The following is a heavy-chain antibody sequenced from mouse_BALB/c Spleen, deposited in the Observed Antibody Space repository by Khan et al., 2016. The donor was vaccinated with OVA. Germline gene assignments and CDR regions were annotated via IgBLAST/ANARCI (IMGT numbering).Heavy chain of an antibody. CDR3: AREVGYRYTMDY. CDR1: GYTFTNYG. J-gene: IGHJ4*01. D-gene: IGHD1-2*01. V-gene: IGHV9-1*02. CDR2: INTYTGEP. Sequence: QIQLVQSGPELKKPGETVKISCKASGYTFTNYGMNWVKQAPGKGLKWMGWINTYTGEPTYADDFKGRFAFSLETSASTAYFQINNLKKDDRSTYYCAREVGYRYTMDYWGQGTSVTVSS.